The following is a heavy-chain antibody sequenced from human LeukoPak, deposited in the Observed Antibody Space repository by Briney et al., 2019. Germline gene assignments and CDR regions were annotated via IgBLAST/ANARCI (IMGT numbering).Heavy chain of an antibody. CDR1: GFTFSSYW. J-gene: IGHJ4*02. CDR2: INSDGSST. CDR3: ARAQRGYSYARGRPFDY. Sequence: GGSLRLSCAASGFTFSSYWMHWVRQAPGKGLVWVSRINSDGSSTSYADSVKGRFTISRDNAKNTLYLQMNSLRAEDTAVYYCARAQRGYSYARGRPFDYWGQGTLVTVSS. D-gene: IGHD5-18*01. V-gene: IGHV3-74*01.